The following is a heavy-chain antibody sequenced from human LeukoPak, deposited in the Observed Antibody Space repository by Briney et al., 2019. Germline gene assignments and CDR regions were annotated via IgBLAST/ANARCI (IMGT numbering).Heavy chain of an antibody. CDR3: ARVRLNTAKKAAGFDY. CDR1: GGSISSYY. CDR2: IYYSGST. V-gene: IGHV4-39*07. J-gene: IGHJ4*02. Sequence: SGTLSLTCTVSGGSISSYYWGWIRQPPGKGLEWVGSIYYSGSTYYNPSLKSRVTISVDPSKNQFSLKLSSVTAADTAVYYCARVRLNTAKKAAGFDYWGQGTLVTVSS. D-gene: IGHD6-13*01.